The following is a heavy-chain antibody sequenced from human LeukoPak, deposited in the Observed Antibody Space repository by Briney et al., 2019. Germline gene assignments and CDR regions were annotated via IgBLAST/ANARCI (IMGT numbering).Heavy chain of an antibody. V-gene: IGHV1-2*02. J-gene: IGHJ2*01. CDR1: GYTFTGYY. CDR2: INPNSGGT. CDR3: ARDGGSVWGILTGYYNHSVTESKPWYFDL. Sequence: GASVKVSCKASGYTFTGYYMHWVRQAPGQGLEWMGWINPNSGGTNYAQKFQGRVTMTRDTSISTAYMELSRLRSDDTAVYYCARDGGSVWGILTGYYNHSVTESKPWYFDLWGRGTLVTVSS. D-gene: IGHD3-9*01.